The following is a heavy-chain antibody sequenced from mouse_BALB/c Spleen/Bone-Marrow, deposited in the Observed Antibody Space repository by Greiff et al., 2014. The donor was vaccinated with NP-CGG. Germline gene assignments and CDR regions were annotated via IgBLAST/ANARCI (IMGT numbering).Heavy chain of an antibody. Sequence: VQLQQSGAELMKPGASVKISCKATGYTFSSYWIEWVNQRPGHGLEWIGEILPGSGTTHYNEKFKDKATFTADTSSNTAYMQLSSRTSEDSAVYYCARGGYDTSIFAYWGQGTLVTVSA. CDR1: GYTFSSYW. CDR2: ILPGSGTT. V-gene: IGHV1-9*01. CDR3: ARGGYDTSIFAY. D-gene: IGHD2-3*01. J-gene: IGHJ3*01.